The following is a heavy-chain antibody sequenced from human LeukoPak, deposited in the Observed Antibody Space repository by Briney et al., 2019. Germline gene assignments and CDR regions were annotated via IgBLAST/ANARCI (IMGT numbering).Heavy chain of an antibody. J-gene: IGHJ4*02. CDR1: GYTLTELS. CDR3: ATDLPYYYGSGSYAI. V-gene: IGHV1-24*01. D-gene: IGHD3-10*01. CDR2: FDPEDGET. Sequence: ASVKVSCKVSGYTLTELSMHWVRQAPGKGLEWMGGFDPEDGETIYAQKFQGRVTMTEDTSTDTAYMELSSLRSEDTAVYYSATDLPYYYGSGSYAIWGQGTLVTVSS.